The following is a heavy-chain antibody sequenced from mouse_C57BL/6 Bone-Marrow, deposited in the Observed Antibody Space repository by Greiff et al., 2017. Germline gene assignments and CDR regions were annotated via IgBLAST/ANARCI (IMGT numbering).Heavy chain of an antibody. V-gene: IGHV2-6*01. D-gene: IGHD1-1*02. CDR1: GFSLTSYG. Sequence: VQLQQSGPGLVAPSQGLSITCTVSGFSLTSYGVDWVRQSPGKGLEWLGVIWGVGSTNYNSALKSRLSISKDNSKSQVFLKMNSLQTDDTAMYYCARLSSWFAYWGQGTLVTVSA. CDR2: IWGVGST. J-gene: IGHJ3*01. CDR3: ARLSSWFAY.